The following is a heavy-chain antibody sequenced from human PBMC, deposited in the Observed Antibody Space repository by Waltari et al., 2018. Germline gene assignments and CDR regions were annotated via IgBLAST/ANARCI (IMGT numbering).Heavy chain of an antibody. CDR1: GFIFRNYW. V-gene: IGHV3-7*01. CDR3: ARSKLPFYYFYMDV. Sequence: EVQLEESGGGLVQPGGSLRLSGAASGFIFRNYWMSWVRQAPGKGLEWVANIKQDGSEKYYVDSVKGRFTISRDNANNSLYLQMNSLRAEDTAVYYCARSKLPFYYFYMDVWGKGTTVTVSS. CDR2: IKQDGSEK. J-gene: IGHJ6*03. D-gene: IGHD6-6*01.